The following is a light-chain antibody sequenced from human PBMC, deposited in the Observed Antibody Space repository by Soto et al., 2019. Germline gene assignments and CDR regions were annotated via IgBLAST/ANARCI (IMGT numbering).Light chain of an antibody. CDR3: SSYTTTSTLVV. CDR2: GVS. V-gene: IGLV2-14*01. CDR1: SSDVGGYNY. Sequence: QSTLTQPASVSGSPGQSITISCTGTSSDVGGYNYVSWYQQHPGKVPKLIIYGVSDRPSGVSNRFSGSKSGITASLTISGLQAEDEADYYCSSYTTTSTLVVFGGGTKLTVL. J-gene: IGLJ2*01.